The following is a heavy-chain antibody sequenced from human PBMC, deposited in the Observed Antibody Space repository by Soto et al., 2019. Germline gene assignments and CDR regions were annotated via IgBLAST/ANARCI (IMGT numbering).Heavy chain of an antibody. Sequence: SETLSLTCTVSGGSISSYHWSWIRQPPGKGLEWIGYIYYSGSTNYNPSLKSRVTISVDTSKSQFSLKLSSVTAADTAVYYCASLAAAGISYHDYWGQGTLVTVSS. CDR1: GGSISSYH. J-gene: IGHJ4*02. CDR3: ASLAAAGISYHDY. D-gene: IGHD6-13*01. V-gene: IGHV4-59*01. CDR2: IYYSGST.